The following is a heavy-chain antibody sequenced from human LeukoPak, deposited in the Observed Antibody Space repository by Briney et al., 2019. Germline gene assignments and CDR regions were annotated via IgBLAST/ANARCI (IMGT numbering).Heavy chain of an antibody. J-gene: IGHJ4*02. CDR1: GFTVSGNY. CDR2: IYSGGTT. Sequence: PTGGSLRLSCAVSGFTVSGNYMSWVRQAPGKGLEWVSLIYSGGTTYYADSVKGRFTISRDNSKNTLYLQMNSLGAEDTAVYYCARRAGGYSHPYDYWGQGILVTVSS. CDR3: ARRAGGYSHPYDY. V-gene: IGHV3-53*01. D-gene: IGHD4-23*01.